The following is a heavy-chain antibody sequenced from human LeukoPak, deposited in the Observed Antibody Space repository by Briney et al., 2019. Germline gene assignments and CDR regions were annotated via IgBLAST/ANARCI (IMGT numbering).Heavy chain of an antibody. CDR1: GFTFSSYG. J-gene: IGHJ4*02. CDR3: AKDRYDFWSGSLYYFDY. V-gene: IGHV3-23*01. D-gene: IGHD3-3*01. CDR2: ISDSGGST. Sequence: PGGSLRLSCAASGFTFSSYGMNWVRQAPGKGLEWVSAISDSGGSTYYADSVKGRFTISRDNSKNTLYLQMNSLRAEDTAVYYCAKDRYDFWSGSLYYFDYWGQGTLVTVSS.